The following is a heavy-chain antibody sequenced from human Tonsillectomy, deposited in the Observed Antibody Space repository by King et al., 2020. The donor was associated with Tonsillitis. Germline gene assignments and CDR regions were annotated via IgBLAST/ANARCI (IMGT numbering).Heavy chain of an antibody. Sequence: QLVQSGAEVKKPGASVKVSCKASGYTFTGYLIHWVRQAPGQGLEWMGWLNPYSGGTNYAQKFQGRVTMTSDTSMSTAYMELSRLRTDDTAVYFCAKGQTGADDGYWGQGTLVIVSS. D-gene: IGHD3-10*01. V-gene: IGHV1-2*02. CDR1: GYTFTGYL. CDR2: LNPYSGGT. J-gene: IGHJ4*02. CDR3: AKGQTGADDGY.